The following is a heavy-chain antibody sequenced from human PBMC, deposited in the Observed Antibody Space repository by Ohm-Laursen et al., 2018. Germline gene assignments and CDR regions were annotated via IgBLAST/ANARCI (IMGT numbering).Heavy chain of an antibody. J-gene: IGHJ4*02. CDR2: IDWDDDK. D-gene: IGHD6-13*01. CDR3: ARIRRYSSSWLYFDY. Sequence: TQTLTLTCTFSGFSLSTSGMCVSWIRQPPGKALEWLARIDWDDDKFYSTSLKTRLTISKDTSKNQVVLTVTNMDPVDTATYYCARIRRYSSSWLYFDYWGQGTPVTVSS. V-gene: IGHV2-70*16. CDR1: GFSLSTSGMC.